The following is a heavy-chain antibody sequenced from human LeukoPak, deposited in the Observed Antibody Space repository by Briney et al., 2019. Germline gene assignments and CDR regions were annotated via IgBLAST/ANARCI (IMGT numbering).Heavy chain of an antibody. V-gene: IGHV4-30-4*01. CDR2: IYYSGST. J-gene: IGHJ5*02. CDR3: ARVAWEIARDNNWFAP. D-gene: IGHD1-26*01. Sequence: SETLSLTCTVSGGSISSGDYYWSWIRQPPGKGLEWIGYIYYSGSTYYNPSLKSRVTISVDTSKNQFSLKLSSVTAADTAVYYCARVAWEIARDNNWFAPGGQGPLVTVSS. CDR1: GGSISSGDYY.